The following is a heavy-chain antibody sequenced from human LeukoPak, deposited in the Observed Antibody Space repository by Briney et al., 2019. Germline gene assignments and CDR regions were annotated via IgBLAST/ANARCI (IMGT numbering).Heavy chain of an antibody. Sequence: ASVKVSCKASGYIFTNYGISWVRQAPGQGLEWLGWISTYNGNTNSAEKFQGRVTMTTDTSTSSAYLELRSLRSGDTARYYCAREGDWAPTDYGDHVYWGQGTLVTVSS. V-gene: IGHV1-18*01. CDR1: GYIFTNYG. CDR2: ISTYNGNT. J-gene: IGHJ4*02. D-gene: IGHD4-17*01. CDR3: AREGDWAPTDYGDHVY.